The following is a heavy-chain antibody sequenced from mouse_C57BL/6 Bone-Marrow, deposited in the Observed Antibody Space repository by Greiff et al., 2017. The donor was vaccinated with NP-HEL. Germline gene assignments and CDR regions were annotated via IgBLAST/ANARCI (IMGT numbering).Heavy chain of an antibody. CDR3: ASGGIVTFDY. CDR1: GYTFTSYG. D-gene: IGHD2-5*01. V-gene: IGHV1-81*01. J-gene: IGHJ2*01. Sequence: QVQLKQSGAELARPGASVKLSCKASGYTFTSYGISWVKQRTGQGLEWIGEIYPRSGNTYYNEKFKGKATLTADKTSSTAYMELRSLTSEDSAVYFCASGGIVTFDYWGQGTTLTVSS. CDR2: IYPRSGNT.